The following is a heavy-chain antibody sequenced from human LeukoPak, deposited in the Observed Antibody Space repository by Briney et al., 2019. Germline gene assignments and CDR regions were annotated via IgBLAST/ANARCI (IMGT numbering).Heavy chain of an antibody. CDR3: ARSSAAAPDY. Sequence: SETLSLTCTVSGGSISSYYWSWLRQPPGKGLEWIGYIYYSGSTNYNPSLKSRITISVDTSKNQFSLKLSSVTAADTAVYYCARSSAAAPDYWGQGTLVTVSS. CDR2: IYYSGST. J-gene: IGHJ4*02. V-gene: IGHV4-59*01. CDR1: GGSISSYY. D-gene: IGHD6-13*01.